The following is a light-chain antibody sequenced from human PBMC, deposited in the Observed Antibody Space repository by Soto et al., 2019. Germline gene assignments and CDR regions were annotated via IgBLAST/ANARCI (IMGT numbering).Light chain of an antibody. CDR3: QQSFSLPPT. Sequence: IQMTQSPSSLSASLGDRVTITCRASRSVNNFLNWYQQKPGKAPNLLIYGASRLQIGVPSRFRGSGSETDFTLTISSLQPEDFATYFCQQSFSLPPTFGHGTRLEIK. J-gene: IGKJ5*01. V-gene: IGKV1-39*01. CDR2: GAS. CDR1: RSVNNF.